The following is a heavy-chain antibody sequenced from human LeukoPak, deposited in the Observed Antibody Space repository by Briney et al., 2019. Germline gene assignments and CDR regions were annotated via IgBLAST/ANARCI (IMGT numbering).Heavy chain of an antibody. CDR1: GFAFNRYG. CDR3: ATGGRFYYDL. CDR2: AYGDGTDK. Sequence: AGGSLRLSCAASGFAFNRYGMHWVRQAPGKGLEWAAVAYGDGTDKYYADSVKGRFTISKDLSQNRLYMQMNSLRAEDAAMYYCATGGRFYYDLWGQGTLVTVSS. D-gene: IGHD2-15*01. V-gene: IGHV3-33*01. J-gene: IGHJ4*02.